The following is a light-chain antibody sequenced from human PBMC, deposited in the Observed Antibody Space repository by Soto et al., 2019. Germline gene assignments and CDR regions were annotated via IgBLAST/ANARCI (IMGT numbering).Light chain of an antibody. CDR1: SSNVGSYKL. CDR2: EVN. V-gene: IGLV2-23*02. J-gene: IGLJ1*01. CDR3: CSSGGSPTYV. Sequence: QSVLALAASVSGSPGQSITISCTGTSSNVGSYKLVSWYQQHPGKAPKLMIFEVNKRPSGVSNRFSGSKSGNTASLTISGLKVEDEADYYCCSSGGSPTYVFGTGTKVTVL.